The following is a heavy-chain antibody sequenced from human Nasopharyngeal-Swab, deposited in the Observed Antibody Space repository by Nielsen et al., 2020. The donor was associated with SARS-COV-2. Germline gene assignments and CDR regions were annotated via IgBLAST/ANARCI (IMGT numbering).Heavy chain of an antibody. CDR3: ALGATNYYYYGMDV. D-gene: IGHD1-26*01. Sequence: WVRQAPGQGLEWMGGIIPIFGTANYAQKFQGRVTITADESTSTAHMELSSLRSEDTAVYYCALGATNYYYYGMDVWGQGTTVTVSS. V-gene: IGHV1-69*01. CDR2: IIPIFGTA. J-gene: IGHJ6*02.